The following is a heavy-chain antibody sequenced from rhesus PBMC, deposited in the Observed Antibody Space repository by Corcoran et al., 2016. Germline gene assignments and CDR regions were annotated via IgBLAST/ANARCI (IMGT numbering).Heavy chain of an antibody. Sequence: QVQLQESGPGLVKPSETLSLTCTVSGGSISGYYWNWIRQVPGKGLEWIGNIYGSGSSPPSNPSPKSRVPLSVDPSQNQLSLKLSSVTGADTAVYYCARPPRRGSNYGLDSWGQGVVVTVSS. D-gene: IGHD6-19*01. CDR1: GGSISGYY. J-gene: IGHJ6*01. V-gene: IGHV4S11*01. CDR2: IYGSGSSP. CDR3: ARPPRRGSNYGLDS.